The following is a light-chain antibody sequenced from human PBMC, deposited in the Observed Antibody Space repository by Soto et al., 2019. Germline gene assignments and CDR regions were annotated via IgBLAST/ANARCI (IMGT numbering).Light chain of an antibody. V-gene: IGLV2-14*01. J-gene: IGLJ1*01. CDR3: NSYTSSSTYV. CDR2: DVS. Sequence: QSVLTQPASVSGSPGQSITISCTGTSSDVGRYNYVSWYQQHPGKAPKLIIYDVSNRPSGVSNRFSGSKSGNTASLTISGLQVEDEADNYCNSYTSSSTYVFGTGTKVTVL. CDR1: SSDVGRYNY.